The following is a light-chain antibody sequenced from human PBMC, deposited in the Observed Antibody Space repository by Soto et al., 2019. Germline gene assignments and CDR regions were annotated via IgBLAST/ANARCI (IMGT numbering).Light chain of an antibody. J-gene: IGKJ2*01. CDR2: SAS. Sequence: EIVMTQSPATLSVSPGERATLSCRASQSISSDLAWYQQKPGQPPRLLIYSASTRATGVPATVAGSGSGSEFTLTISGLQPEDFAVYYCQQGHNWPLTFGQGTRLEI. CDR3: QQGHNWPLT. V-gene: IGKV3-15*01. CDR1: QSISSD.